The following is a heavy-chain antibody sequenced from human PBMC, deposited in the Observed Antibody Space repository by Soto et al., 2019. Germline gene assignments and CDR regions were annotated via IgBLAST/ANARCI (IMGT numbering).Heavy chain of an antibody. Sequence: SVKVSCKASGGTFSSYSINWVRQAPGQGLEWMGEIIPIFGTANYAQKFQGRVTITADESTSTAYMELSSLRSGDTAVYYCARDGGRHSGWIDYWGQGTLVTVSS. D-gene: IGHD1-26*01. CDR1: GGTFSSYS. CDR3: ARDGGRHSGWIDY. J-gene: IGHJ4*02. V-gene: IGHV1-69*13. CDR2: IIPIFGTA.